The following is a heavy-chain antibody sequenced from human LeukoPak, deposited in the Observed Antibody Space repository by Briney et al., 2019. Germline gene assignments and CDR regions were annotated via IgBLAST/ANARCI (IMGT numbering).Heavy chain of an antibody. V-gene: IGHV3-23*01. CDR2: VSGSGDTT. Sequence: PGGSLRLSCAASGFSFGNHAMIWVRQAAGKGLEWVSVVSGSGDTTHYADSVRGRFTISRDNSKSTLSLQMNSLRAKDTAIYYCATYRQVLLPFESWGQGTLVTVSS. D-gene: IGHD2-8*02. CDR3: ATYRQVLLPFES. CDR1: GFSFGNHA. J-gene: IGHJ4*02.